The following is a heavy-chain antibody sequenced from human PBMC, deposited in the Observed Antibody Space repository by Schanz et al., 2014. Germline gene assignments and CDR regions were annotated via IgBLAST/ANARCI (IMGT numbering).Heavy chain of an antibody. J-gene: IGHJ3*02. Sequence: EVRLVESGGGLVEPGGSLRLPCSGSGFTFSDVYMSWVRQAPGKGLEWVGRIENNANGATTDYAAPVKGRFTVSRDDSRNTLYLQLNTLSTADTALYYCTTFNNRDALYIWGQGTMVSVSS. CDR1: GFTFSDVY. CDR2: IENNANGATT. D-gene: IGHD1-20*01. CDR3: TTFNNRDALYI. V-gene: IGHV3-15*04.